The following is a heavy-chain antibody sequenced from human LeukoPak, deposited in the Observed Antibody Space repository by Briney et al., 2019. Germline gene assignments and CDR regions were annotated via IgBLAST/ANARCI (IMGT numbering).Heavy chain of an antibody. CDR1: GFTFSSYG. Sequence: PGGSLRLSCAASGFTFSSYGMHWVRQAPGKGLEWVAVIWYDGSNKYYADSVKGRFTISRDNSKNTLYLQMNSLRAEDTAVYYCARDAGGSGSYLNWFDPWGQGTLVTVSS. J-gene: IGHJ5*02. CDR3: ARDAGGSGSYLNWFDP. D-gene: IGHD3-10*01. CDR2: IWYDGSNK. V-gene: IGHV3-33*01.